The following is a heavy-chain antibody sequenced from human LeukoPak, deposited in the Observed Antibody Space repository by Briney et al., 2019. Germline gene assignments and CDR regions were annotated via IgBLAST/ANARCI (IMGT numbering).Heavy chain of an antibody. Sequence: SETLSLTCAVYGGSFSASDWSWIRQPPGKGLEWSGQINHSGSTNYNPSLKSRVTISVDTSENQLSLKLSSVTAADTAVYYCARGEFYYGSGSYCFDIWGQGTMVTVSS. CDR3: ARGEFYYGSGSYCFDI. CDR2: INHSGST. D-gene: IGHD3-10*01. J-gene: IGHJ3*02. V-gene: IGHV4-34*01. CDR1: GGSFSASD.